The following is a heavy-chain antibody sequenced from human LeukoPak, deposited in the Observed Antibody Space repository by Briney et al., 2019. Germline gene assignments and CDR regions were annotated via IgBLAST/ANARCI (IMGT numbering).Heavy chain of an antibody. J-gene: IGHJ4*02. V-gene: IGHV4-59*01. Sequence: SETLSLTCTVSGGSISSYYWSWIRQPPGKGLEWIGYIYYSGSTNYNPSLKSRVTISVDTSKNQFSLKLSSVTAAGTAVYYCAREYDIVATRFFDYWGQGTLVTVSS. CDR1: GGSISSYY. CDR3: AREYDIVATRFFDY. CDR2: IYYSGST. D-gene: IGHD5-12*01.